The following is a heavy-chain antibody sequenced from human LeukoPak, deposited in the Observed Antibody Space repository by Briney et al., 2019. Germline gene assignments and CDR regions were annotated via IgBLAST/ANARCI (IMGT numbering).Heavy chain of an antibody. J-gene: IGHJ4*02. CDR1: GFTFSSYG. V-gene: IGHV3-30*03. CDR3: DRGAAAGAKGEIDY. Sequence: QPGGSLRLSCAASGFTFSSYGMHWVRQAPGKGLEWVAVISYDGSNKYYADSVKGRFTISRDNSKNTLYLQMNSLRAEDTAVYYCDRGAAAGAKGEIDYWGQGTLVTVSS. D-gene: IGHD6-13*01. CDR2: ISYDGSNK.